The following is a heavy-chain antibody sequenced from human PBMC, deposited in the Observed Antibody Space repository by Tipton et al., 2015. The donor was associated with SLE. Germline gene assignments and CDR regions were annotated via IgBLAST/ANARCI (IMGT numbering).Heavy chain of an antibody. J-gene: IGHJ3*02. CDR3: ARGPTSYGDAGSDAFDI. D-gene: IGHD4-17*01. CDR2: LYYSGSI. CDR1: GGSISSSSYY. V-gene: IGHV4-61*03. Sequence: TLSLTCTVSGGSISSSSYYWGWIRQPPGKGLEWIGYLYYSGSINYNPSLKSRVTISIDTSNNHFSLHLTSVTAADTAVYYCARGPTSYGDAGSDAFDIWGQGTMVTVSS.